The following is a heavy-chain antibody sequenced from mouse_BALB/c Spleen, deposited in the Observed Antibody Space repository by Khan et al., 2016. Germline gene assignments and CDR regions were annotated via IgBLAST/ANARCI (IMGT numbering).Heavy chain of an antibody. CDR3: TRALYGRYPMDY. D-gene: IGHD1-1*02. CDR2: IDPANDDS. V-gene: IGHV14-3*02. J-gene: IGHJ4*01. CDR1: DFNIKDTY. Sequence: VQLQQPGAELVKPGASVKLSCTASDFNIKDTYMHWVKQRPEQGLEWIGRIDPANDDSNYDPKFQGKATLSADTSSNTAYQQLTSLTSEDTAFYYCTRALYGRYPMDYWGQGTSVTVSS.